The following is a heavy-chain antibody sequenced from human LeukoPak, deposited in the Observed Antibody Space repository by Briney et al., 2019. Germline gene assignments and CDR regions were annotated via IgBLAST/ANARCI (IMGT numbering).Heavy chain of an antibody. J-gene: IGHJ4*02. CDR1: GFTFNSYD. Sequence: PGGSLRLSCAASGFTFNSYDMYWVRQVIGKGLEWVSAIDKGPNTYYSDSVKGRFTISRDNSKNTLYLQMNSLRAEDTAVYYCAKGALVVVAATLHLFDYWGQGTLVTVSS. D-gene: IGHD2-15*01. V-gene: IGHV3-23*05. CDR2: IDKGPNT. CDR3: AKGALVVVAATLHLFDY.